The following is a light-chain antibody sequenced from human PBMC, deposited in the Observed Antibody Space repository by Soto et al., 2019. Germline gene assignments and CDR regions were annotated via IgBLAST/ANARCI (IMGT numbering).Light chain of an antibody. CDR1: SSDVGGYNY. Sequence: QSVLTQPRSVSGSPGQSVTISCTGTSSDVGGYNYVSWYQQHPGKAPKLMISDVSKRPSGVPDRFSGYKSGNTATLTISGLQAEDEAHYYRCSSAGTYTSVFGGGTKLTVL. CDR3: CSSAGTYTSV. V-gene: IGLV2-11*01. CDR2: DVS. J-gene: IGLJ3*02.